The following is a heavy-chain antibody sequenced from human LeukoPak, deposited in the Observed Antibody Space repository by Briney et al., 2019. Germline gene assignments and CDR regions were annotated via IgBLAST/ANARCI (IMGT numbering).Heavy chain of an antibody. Sequence: ASVKVSCKASGYTFTSYGINWVRQAPGQGLEWMGWISAYNGNTNYAQKLQGRVTMTTDTSTSTAYMELRSLRSDDTAVYYCARTADYYDSSGYAFYFDYWGQGTLVTVSS. CDR3: ARTADYYDSSGYAFYFDY. V-gene: IGHV1-18*01. J-gene: IGHJ4*02. D-gene: IGHD3-22*01. CDR2: ISAYNGNT. CDR1: GYTFTSYG.